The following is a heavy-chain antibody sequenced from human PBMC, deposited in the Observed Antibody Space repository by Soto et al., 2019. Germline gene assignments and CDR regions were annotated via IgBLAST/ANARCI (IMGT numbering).Heavy chain of an antibody. Sequence: ASVKVSCKASGYTFTGYYMHWVRQAPGQGLEWMGWINPNSGGTNYAQKFQGWVTMTRDTSISTAYMGLSRLRSDDTAVYYCARVTLTTMYSSSWRDYYGMDVWGQGTTVTVSS. D-gene: IGHD6-13*01. J-gene: IGHJ6*02. CDR1: GYTFTGYY. CDR2: INPNSGGT. V-gene: IGHV1-2*04. CDR3: ARVTLTTMYSSSWRDYYGMDV.